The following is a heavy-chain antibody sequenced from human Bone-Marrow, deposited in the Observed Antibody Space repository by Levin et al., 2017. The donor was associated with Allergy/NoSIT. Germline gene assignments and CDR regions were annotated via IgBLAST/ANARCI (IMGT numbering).Heavy chain of an antibody. D-gene: IGHD3-16*01. J-gene: IGHJ6*02. CDR2: IWYDGTKE. CDR3: ARDYIQDDYMNNDYYYTGMDV. V-gene: IGHV3-33*01. CDR1: GFTFSNYG. Sequence: GGSLRLSCAASGFTFSNYGMHWVRQAPGKGLEWVALIWYDGTKEYYIEAVRGRFTISRDNSKNTVSLQMNRLRVEDTAVYYCARDYIQDDYMNNDYYYTGMDVWGQGTTVTVSS.